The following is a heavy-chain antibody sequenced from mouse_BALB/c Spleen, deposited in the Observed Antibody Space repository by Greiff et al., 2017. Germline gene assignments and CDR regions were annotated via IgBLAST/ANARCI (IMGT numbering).Heavy chain of an antibody. CDR2: IYPGNVNT. Sequence: VQLQQSGPELVKPGASVRISCKASGYTFTSYYIHWVKQRPGQGLEWIGWIYPGNVNTKYNEKFKGKATLTADKSSSTAYMQLSSLTSEDSAVYFCARSGNYGSSQFAYWGQGTLVTVSA. D-gene: IGHD1-1*01. V-gene: IGHV1S56*01. CDR3: ARSGNYGSSQFAY. CDR1: GYTFTSYY. J-gene: IGHJ3*01.